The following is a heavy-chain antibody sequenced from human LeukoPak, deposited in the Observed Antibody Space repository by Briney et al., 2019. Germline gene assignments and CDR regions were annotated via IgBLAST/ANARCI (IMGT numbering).Heavy chain of an antibody. Sequence: PSETLSVTCTVSGGSINSYYWSWIRQPRGKGLEWIGEINHSGSTNYNPSLKSRVTISVDTSKNQFSLKLSSVTAADTAVYYCARGRRGIAVLAYWGQGTLVTVSS. V-gene: IGHV4-34*01. CDR1: GGSINSYY. CDR2: INHSGST. CDR3: ARGRRGIAVLAY. D-gene: IGHD6-19*01. J-gene: IGHJ4*02.